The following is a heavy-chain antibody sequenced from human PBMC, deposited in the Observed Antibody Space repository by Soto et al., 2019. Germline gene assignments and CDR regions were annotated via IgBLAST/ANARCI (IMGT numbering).Heavy chain of an antibody. V-gene: IGHV1-8*01. Sequence: GASVKVSCKASGYTFTSYDINWVRQATGQGPEWMGWMNPNSGNTGYAQKFQGRVTMTRNTSISTAYMELSSLRSEDTAVYYCARGRPNYGVPFDYWGQGTLVTVSS. CDR1: GYTFTSYD. CDR3: ARGRPNYGVPFDY. CDR2: MNPNSGNT. D-gene: IGHD4-17*01. J-gene: IGHJ4*02.